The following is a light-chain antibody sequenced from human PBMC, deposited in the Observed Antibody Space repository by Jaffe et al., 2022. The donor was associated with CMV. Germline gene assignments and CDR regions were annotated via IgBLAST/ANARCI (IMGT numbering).Light chain of an antibody. Sequence: SYELSQPPSVSVSPGQTAYITCSGDKLGDKYASWYQRRAGRSPVLVIFQDTMRPSGTPERFSGTNSGNTATLIISGTQSMDEADYYCQAWDSSTVIFGGGTKLTVL. CDR2: QDT. CDR1: KLGDKY. CDR3: QAWDSSTVI. J-gene: IGLJ2*01. V-gene: IGLV3-1*01.